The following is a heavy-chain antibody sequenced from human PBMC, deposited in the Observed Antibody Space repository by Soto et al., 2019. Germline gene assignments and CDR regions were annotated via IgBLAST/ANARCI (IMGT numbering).Heavy chain of an antibody. CDR3: ARDYYDSSGSYYFDY. CDR2: IYYSGST. J-gene: IGHJ4*02. D-gene: IGHD3-22*01. Sequence: LSLTCTVSGGSISSGGYYWSWIRQHPGKGLEWIGYIYYSGSTYYNPSLKSRVTISVDTSKNQFSLKLSSVTAADTAVYYCARDYYDSSGSYYFDYWGQGTLVTVSS. CDR1: GGSISSGGYY. V-gene: IGHV4-31*03.